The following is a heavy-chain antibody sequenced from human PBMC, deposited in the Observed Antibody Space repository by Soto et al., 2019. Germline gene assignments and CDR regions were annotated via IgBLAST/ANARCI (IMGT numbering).Heavy chain of an antibody. CDR2: IIPIFGTA. J-gene: IGHJ5*02. CDR3: ARGKEGWSAVHWFDP. Sequence: ASVKVSCKASGGTFSSYAISWVRQAPGQGLEWMGGIIPIFGTANYAQKFQGRVTITADESTSTAYMELSSLRSEDTAVYYCARGKEGWSAVHWFDPWGQGTLVTVSS. CDR1: GGTFSSYA. D-gene: IGHD2-15*01. V-gene: IGHV1-69*13.